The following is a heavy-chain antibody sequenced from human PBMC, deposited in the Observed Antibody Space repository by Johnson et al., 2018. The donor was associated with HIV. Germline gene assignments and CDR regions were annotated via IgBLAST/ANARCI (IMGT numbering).Heavy chain of an antibody. Sequence: VQLVESGGGLVQPGGSLRLSCAASGFTFSSYWMSWVRQAPGKGLEWVANIKQDGSEKYYVDSVKGRFTISRDNAKNALYLQMNSLRAEDKAVYYWAREWDYVHAPPAGPFDIWGQGTMVTVSS. CDR3: AREWDYVHAPPAGPFDI. CDR2: IKQDGSEK. D-gene: IGHD4-17*01. CDR1: GFTFSSYW. J-gene: IGHJ3*02. V-gene: IGHV3-7*01.